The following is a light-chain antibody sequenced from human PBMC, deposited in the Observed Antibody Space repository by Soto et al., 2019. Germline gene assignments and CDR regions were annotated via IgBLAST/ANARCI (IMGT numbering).Light chain of an antibody. Sequence: QAVVTQPPSVSGAPGQRVTISCTGSSSNIGAGYDVHWYRQLPGSAPQLLIHGNSNRPSGVPDRFSGSKSGPSASLAITGLQAEDEADYYCQSYDRSQSNSVIFGGGTKLTVL. CDR1: SSNIGAGYD. CDR2: GNS. J-gene: IGLJ2*01. CDR3: QSYDRSQSNSVI. V-gene: IGLV1-40*01.